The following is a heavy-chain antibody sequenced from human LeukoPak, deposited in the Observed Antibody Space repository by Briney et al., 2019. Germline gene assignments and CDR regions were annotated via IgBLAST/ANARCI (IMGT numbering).Heavy chain of an antibody. Sequence: SETLSLTCAVSGGSFSGYYWSWIRQPPGPGLEWIGEIKHSGSTNYNPSLQSPVTISVDTYKNQFSLKLSSVTAADAAVYYCARDWLVGADFDYWGQGTLVTVSS. V-gene: IGHV4-34*01. CDR3: ARDWLVGADFDY. CDR1: GGSFSGYY. J-gene: IGHJ4*02. D-gene: IGHD6-19*01. CDR2: IKHSGST.